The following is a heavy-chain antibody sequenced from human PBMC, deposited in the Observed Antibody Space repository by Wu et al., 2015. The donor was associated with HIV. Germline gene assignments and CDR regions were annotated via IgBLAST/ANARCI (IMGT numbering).Heavy chain of an antibody. D-gene: IGHD3-22*01. CDR2: IIPIFGTA. Sequence: QVQLVQSGAEVKKPGSSVKVSCKASGGTFSSYAISWVRQAPGQGLEWMGGIIPIFGTANYAQKFQGRVTITTDESTSTAYMEVSSLRSEDTAVYYCARPNYYDSSGYYYGAFDIWGQGTMVTVSS. V-gene: IGHV1-69*05. CDR1: GGTFSSYA. J-gene: IGHJ3*02. CDR3: ARPNYYDSSGYYYGAFDI.